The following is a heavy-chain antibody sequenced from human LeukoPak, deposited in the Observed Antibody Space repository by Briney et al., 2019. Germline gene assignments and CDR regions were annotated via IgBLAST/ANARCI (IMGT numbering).Heavy chain of an antibody. CDR1: GYTFTTYD. CDR3: SRDWASTLPSPSFDY. Sequence: GASVKVSCKTSGYTFTTYDISWVRQAPGQGREWIGWISAYNGNTKSVQKLQDRVTMTTDTSTSTAYMELRSLRYEDTTVYYCSRDWASTLPSPSFDYWGQGPLVPVSS. CDR2: ISAYNGNT. V-gene: IGHV1-18*01. J-gene: IGHJ4*02. D-gene: IGHD3-16*01.